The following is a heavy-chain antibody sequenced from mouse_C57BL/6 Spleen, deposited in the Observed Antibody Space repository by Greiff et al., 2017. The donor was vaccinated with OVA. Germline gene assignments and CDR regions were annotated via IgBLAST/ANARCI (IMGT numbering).Heavy chain of an antibody. V-gene: IGHV1-59*01. Sequence: QVQLQQPGAELVRPGTSVKLSCKASGYTFTSYWMHWVKQRPGQGLEWIGVIDPSDSYTNYNQKFKGKATLTVDTSSSTAYMQLSGLTSEDSAVYYWARKGAYYSNYGPFAYWGQGTLVTVSA. J-gene: IGHJ3*01. D-gene: IGHD2-5*01. CDR3: ARKGAYYSNYGPFAY. CDR2: IDPSDSYT. CDR1: GYTFTSYW.